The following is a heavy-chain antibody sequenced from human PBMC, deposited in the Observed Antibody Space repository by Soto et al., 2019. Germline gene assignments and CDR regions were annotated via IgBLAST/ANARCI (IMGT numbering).Heavy chain of an antibody. CDR1: GGTFSSYT. Sequence: GASVKVSCKASGGTFSSYTISWVRQAPGQGLEWMGRIIPILGIANYAQKFQGRVTITTNKSISTAYMELSSLRSEDTAVYYCARDGGAAAGYYYYYMDVWGKGTTVTAP. CDR2: IIPILGIA. D-gene: IGHD6-13*01. J-gene: IGHJ6*03. CDR3: ARDGGAAAGYYYYYMDV. V-gene: IGHV1-69*04.